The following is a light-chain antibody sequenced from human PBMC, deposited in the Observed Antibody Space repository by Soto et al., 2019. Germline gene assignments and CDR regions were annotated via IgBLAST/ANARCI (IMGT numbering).Light chain of an antibody. CDR2: EGS. CDR3: PQRNNWPWT. J-gene: IGKJ1*01. CDR1: QSVSSY. V-gene: IGKV3-11*01. Sequence: GLTQSPATVSLSPGQTATLSFRASQSVSSYLAWYQQKAGQAPRLLIYEGSNRATGIPTRFSGSGSGTDFTLTISGLEPEDFAVYYCPQRNNWPWTFGQRTK.